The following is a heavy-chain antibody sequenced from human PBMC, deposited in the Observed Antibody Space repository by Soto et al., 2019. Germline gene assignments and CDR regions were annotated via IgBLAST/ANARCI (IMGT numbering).Heavy chain of an antibody. CDR3: TTIPTEPAYCSSTSCQEDY. V-gene: IGHV3-15*01. CDR1: GFTFSNAW. CDR2: IKSKTDGGTT. Sequence: GGSLRLSCAASGFTFSNAWMSWVRQAPGKGLEWVGRIKSKTDGGTTDYAAPVKGRFTISRDDSKNTLYLQMNSLKTEDTAVYYCTTIPTEPAYCSSTSCQEDYWGQGTLVTVSS. J-gene: IGHJ4*02. D-gene: IGHD2-2*01.